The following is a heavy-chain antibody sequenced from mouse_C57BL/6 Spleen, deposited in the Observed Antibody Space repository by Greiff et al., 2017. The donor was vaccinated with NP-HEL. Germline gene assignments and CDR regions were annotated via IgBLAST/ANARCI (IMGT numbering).Heavy chain of an antibody. V-gene: IGHV5-17*01. J-gene: IGHJ1*03. CDR1: GFTFSDYG. CDR2: ISSGSSTI. D-gene: IGHD4-1*01. CDR3: ASLGLTLWYFDV. Sequence: EVKLMESGGGLVKPGGSLKLSCAASGFTFSDYGMHWVRQAPEKGLEWVAYISSGSSTIYFADTVKGRFTISRDDAKNTLFLQMTSLRSEDTAMYYCASLGLTLWYFDVWGTGTTVTVSS.